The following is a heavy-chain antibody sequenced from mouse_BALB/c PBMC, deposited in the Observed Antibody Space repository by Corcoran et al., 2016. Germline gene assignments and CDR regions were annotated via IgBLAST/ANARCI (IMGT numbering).Heavy chain of an antibody. Sequence: EVQLQQSGAELVKPGDSVKLSCTASGFNIKDTDMPWVKQRPEQGLEWIGRIDPANGNTKYDPKFQCKATITADKSSKTAYLQLSSLTSDDTAVSYCARWHWYFDVLRAGTTDIVSS. CDR1: GFNIKDTD. CDR3: ARWHWYFDV. V-gene: IGHV14-3*02. J-gene: IGHJ1*01. CDR2: IDPANGNT.